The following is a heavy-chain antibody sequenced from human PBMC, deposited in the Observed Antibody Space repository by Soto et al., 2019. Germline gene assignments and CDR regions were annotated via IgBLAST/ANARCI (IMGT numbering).Heavy chain of an antibody. D-gene: IGHD2-8*02. J-gene: IGHJ5*02. CDR1: GFTISTYA. Sequence: GGSLRLSCAASGFTISTYAMTWVRQAPGKGLECVSGVTGSGSQIYYAGSVKGRFTISKDNSKNTLYLQMSSLREEDTALYYCAKDAVYRDGLWRMDSWGQGTLVTVSS. CDR2: VTGSGSQI. CDR3: AKDAVYRDGLWRMDS. V-gene: IGHV3-23*01.